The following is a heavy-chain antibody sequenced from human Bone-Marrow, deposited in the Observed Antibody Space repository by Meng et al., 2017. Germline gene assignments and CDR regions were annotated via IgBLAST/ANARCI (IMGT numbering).Heavy chain of an antibody. CDR1: GFTFSSYA. V-gene: IGHV3-30*04. CDR3: ARAPGYSSGWYLGAFDI. D-gene: IGHD6-19*01. CDR2: ISYDGSNK. Sequence: GESLKISYAASGFTFSSYAMHWVRQAPGKGLEWVAVISYDGSNKYYADSVKGRFTISRDNSKNTLYLQMNSLRAEDTAVYYCARAPGYSSGWYLGAFDIWGQGTMVTVSS. J-gene: IGHJ3*02.